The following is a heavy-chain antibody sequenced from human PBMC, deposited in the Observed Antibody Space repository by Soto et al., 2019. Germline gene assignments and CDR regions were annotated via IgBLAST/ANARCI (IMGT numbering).Heavy chain of an antibody. J-gene: IGHJ4*02. CDR2: IYYSGST. CDR1: GDSITSSRYY. V-gene: IGHV4-39*01. D-gene: IGHD2-2*01. Sequence: QLVLQESGPGVVKPSETLPLTCSVSGDSITSSRYYWGWIRQPPQTGLGWIGSIYYSGSTFYNPSLKSRVTVSVATSKNQFSLKWTSVGAADTSRYFCARQTASIVRQGDFDYWGQGTLVTVSS. CDR3: ARQTASIVRQGDFDY.